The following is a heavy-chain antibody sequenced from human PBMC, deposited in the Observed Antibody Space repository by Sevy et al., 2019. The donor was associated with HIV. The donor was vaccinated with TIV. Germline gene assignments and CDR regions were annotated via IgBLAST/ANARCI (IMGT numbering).Heavy chain of an antibody. D-gene: IGHD3-9*01. J-gene: IGHJ5*02. CDR2: ISRSGTTI. Sequence: GGSLRLSCVASGFTLPDYEMNWVRQAPGKGVEWVASISRSGTTIYYADSLKGRFTISRDSAKNSVYLQMNSLRAEDTGFYFCARGPGYYDSGSWLDPWGQGTLVTVSS. CDR3: ARGPGYYDSGSWLDP. V-gene: IGHV3-48*03. CDR1: GFTLPDYE.